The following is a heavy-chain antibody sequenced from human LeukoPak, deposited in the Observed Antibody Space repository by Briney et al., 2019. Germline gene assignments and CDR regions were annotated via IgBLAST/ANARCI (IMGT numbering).Heavy chain of an antibody. CDR3: AISYCGSDCYSGTYWYFDL. J-gene: IGHJ2*01. CDR2: ISYSGST. V-gene: IGHV4-61*01. CDR1: GGSDSSGRFY. D-gene: IGHD2-21*02. Sequence: SDTLSLICTVSGGSDSSGRFYWRCIRQPPGKGLERFGYISYSGSTNYNPSLKSRVTISVDKSKNQFSLKLSSVTAADTAVYYCAISYCGSDCYSGTYWYFDLGGRGTLVTVSS.